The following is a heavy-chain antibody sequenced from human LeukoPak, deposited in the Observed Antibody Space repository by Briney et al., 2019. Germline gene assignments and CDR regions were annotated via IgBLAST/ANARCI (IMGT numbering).Heavy chain of an antibody. D-gene: IGHD5-12*01. CDR3: AKEGRGYSGYHYYFDF. CDR1: GFTFSSNG. J-gene: IGHJ4*02. V-gene: IGHV3-23*01. Sequence: PGGSLRLSCAASGFTFSSNGMSWVRQAPGKGLEWVSGISGSTGGTYYADSVKGRFTMSRDNSKNTLYLQMNNLRGEDTALYYCAKEGRGYSGYHYYFDFWGQGTLVTVSS. CDR2: ISGSTGGT.